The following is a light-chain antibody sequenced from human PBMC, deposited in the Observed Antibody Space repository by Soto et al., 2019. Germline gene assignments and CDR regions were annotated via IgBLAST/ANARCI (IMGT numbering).Light chain of an antibody. V-gene: IGLV2-14*01. J-gene: IGLJ1*01. CDR2: EVS. Sequence: QSALTQPASVSGSPGQSITISCTGTSSDVGSYHYVSWFQQHPGKAPKLIIFEVSDRPSGVSTRFSGSKSGDTASLTISGLPADDEADYYCSSDISARDVYVF. CDR1: SSDVGSYHY. CDR3: SSDISARDVYV.